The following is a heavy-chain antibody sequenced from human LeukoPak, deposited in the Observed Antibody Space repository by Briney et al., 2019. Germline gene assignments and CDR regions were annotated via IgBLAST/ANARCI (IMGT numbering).Heavy chain of an antibody. CDR1: GYTFISYG. V-gene: IGHV1-18*01. Sequence: ASVKVSCKASGYTFISYGITWVRQAPGHGLEWMGWISAYNGDTNYAQKLQGRVTMTTDTSTTTAYMELRSLRSDDTAVYYCARVKGYYNILTGYYLSDAFDIWGQGTMVTVSS. D-gene: IGHD3-9*01. CDR3: ARVKGYYNILTGYYLSDAFDI. CDR2: ISAYNGDT. J-gene: IGHJ3*02.